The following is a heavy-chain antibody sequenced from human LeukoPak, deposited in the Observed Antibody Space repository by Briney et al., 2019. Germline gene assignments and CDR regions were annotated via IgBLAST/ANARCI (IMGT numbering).Heavy chain of an antibody. Sequence: ASVKVSCKASGYTFTSYGINWVRQAPGQGLEWMAWISAYNFNTNYAQKFQGRLTLTTDTSTSTAYMELRTLRSDDTAVYYCARGSAQPHDYWGQGTLVTVSS. CDR2: ISAYNFNT. D-gene: IGHD2-2*01. V-gene: IGHV1-18*01. J-gene: IGHJ4*02. CDR1: GYTFTSYG. CDR3: ARGSAQPHDY.